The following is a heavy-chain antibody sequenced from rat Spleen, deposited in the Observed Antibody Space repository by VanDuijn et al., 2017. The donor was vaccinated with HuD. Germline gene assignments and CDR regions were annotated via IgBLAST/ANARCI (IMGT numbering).Heavy chain of an antibody. CDR2: ISPSGGST. CDR1: GFTFSNYD. Sequence: EVQLVESDGGLVQPGRSLKLSCAASGFTFSNYDMAWVRQAPTKGLEWVASISPSGGSTYYRDSVKGRFTVSRDNAKSTLYLQMDSLRSEDTATYYCARRGRGWFAYWGQGTLVTVSS. J-gene: IGHJ3*01. CDR3: ARRGRGWFAY. D-gene: IGHD1-11*01. V-gene: IGHV5S23*01.